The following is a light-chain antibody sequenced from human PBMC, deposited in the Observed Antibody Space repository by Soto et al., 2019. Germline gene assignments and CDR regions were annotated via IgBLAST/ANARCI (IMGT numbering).Light chain of an antibody. CDR1: QSVRSN. Sequence: EIVMTQSPATLSVSPGERAILSCRASQSVRSNLAWYRQRPGQAPRLLIYGASTRATAIPARFSGSGSGTEFTLTISSLQSEDLAVYYCQHYNNWPASLTFGGGTRVEIK. CDR3: QHYNNWPASLT. V-gene: IGKV3-15*01. CDR2: GAS. J-gene: IGKJ4*01.